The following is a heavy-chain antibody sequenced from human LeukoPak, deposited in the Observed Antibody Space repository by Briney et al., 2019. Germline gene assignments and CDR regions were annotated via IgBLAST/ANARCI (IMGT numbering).Heavy chain of an antibody. CDR2: ISSNGGST. Sequence: GGSLRLSCSASGFTFSSYAMHWVRQAPGKGLEYVSAISSNGGSTYYADSVKGRFTISRDNSKNTLYLQMNSLRAEDTAVYYCAKDAGYSSGWLSFDYWGQGTLVTVSS. V-gene: IGHV3-64*04. D-gene: IGHD6-19*01. J-gene: IGHJ4*02. CDR1: GFTFSSYA. CDR3: AKDAGYSSGWLSFDY.